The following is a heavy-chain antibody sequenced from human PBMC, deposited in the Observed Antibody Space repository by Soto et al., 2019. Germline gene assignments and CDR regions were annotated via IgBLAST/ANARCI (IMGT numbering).Heavy chain of an antibody. D-gene: IGHD5-18*01. J-gene: IGHJ4*02. V-gene: IGHV3-48*02. CDR2: ISSSSSTI. CDR1: GFTFSSYS. Sequence: EVQLVESGGGLVQPGGSLRLSCAASGFTFSSYSMNWVRQAPGKGLEWVSYISSSSSTIYYADSVKGRFTISRDNAKNSLYLQMNSLRDEDTAVDYCARVRRDGYSPHYYFDYWGQGTLVTVSS. CDR3: ARVRRDGYSPHYYFDY.